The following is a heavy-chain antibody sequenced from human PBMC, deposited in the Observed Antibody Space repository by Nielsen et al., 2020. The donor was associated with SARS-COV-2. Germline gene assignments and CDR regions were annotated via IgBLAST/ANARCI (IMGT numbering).Heavy chain of an antibody. CDR1: GYSFTSYE. CDR2: MNPNSGNT. D-gene: IGHD4-17*01. V-gene: IGHV1-8*02. CDR3: ARGDYGDYQGFDP. Sequence: ASVKVSCKASGYSFTSYEINWVRQATGQGLEWMGWMNPNSGNTGYAQKFQGRVTMTRSTSTSTAYMELRSLRSDDTAVYYCARGDYGDYQGFDPWGQGTLVTVSS. J-gene: IGHJ5*02.